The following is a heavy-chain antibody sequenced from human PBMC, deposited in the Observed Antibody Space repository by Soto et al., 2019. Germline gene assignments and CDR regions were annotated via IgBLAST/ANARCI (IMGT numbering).Heavy chain of an antibody. Sequence: QVQLVESGGGVVQPGRSLRLSCAASGFTFSSYGMHWVRQAPGKGLEWVAVIWYDGSNKYYADSVKGRFTISSDNSKNTLYLQMNSLRAEDTAVYYCARSQEEQWLVTYYFAYWGQGTLVTVSS. CDR2: IWYDGSNK. D-gene: IGHD6-19*01. CDR1: GFTFSSYG. CDR3: ARSQEEQWLVTYYFAY. J-gene: IGHJ4*02. V-gene: IGHV3-33*01.